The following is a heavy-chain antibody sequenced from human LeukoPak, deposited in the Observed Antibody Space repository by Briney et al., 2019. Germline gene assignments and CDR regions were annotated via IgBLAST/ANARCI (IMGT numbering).Heavy chain of an antibody. CDR3: ARESHVTREDY. J-gene: IGHJ4*02. Sequence: GASVKVSCKASGYTFTNYYIHWVRQAPGQGLEWMGIITPSGGSTSYAQKFQGRVTMTRDTSTSTVYMELSSLRSEDTAVYSCARESHVTREDYWGQGTLVTVSS. CDR1: GYTFTNYY. CDR2: ITPSGGST. V-gene: IGHV1-46*01. D-gene: IGHD3-10*01.